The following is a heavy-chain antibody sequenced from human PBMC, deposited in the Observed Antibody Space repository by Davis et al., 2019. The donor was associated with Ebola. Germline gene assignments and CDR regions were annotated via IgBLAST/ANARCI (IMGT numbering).Heavy chain of an antibody. Sequence: PGGSLRLSCAASGFTFSSYWMSWVRQAPGKGLEWVANIKQDGSEKYYVDSVKGRFTISRDNAKNSLYLQMNSLRAEDTAVYYCARGLEDCSSTSCYWGTAYYFDYWGQGTLVTVSS. V-gene: IGHV3-7*01. D-gene: IGHD2-2*01. J-gene: IGHJ4*02. CDR2: IKQDGSEK. CDR3: ARGLEDCSSTSCYWGTAYYFDY. CDR1: GFTFSSYW.